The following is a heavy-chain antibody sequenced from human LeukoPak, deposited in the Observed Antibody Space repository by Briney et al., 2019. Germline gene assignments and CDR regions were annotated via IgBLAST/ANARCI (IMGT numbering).Heavy chain of an antibody. D-gene: IGHD3-10*01. J-gene: IGHJ6*02. CDR1: GLTFISYS. CDR3: ARFTMVRGVSLYYYYGMDV. CDR2: ISSISSTI. V-gene: IGHV3-48*02. Sequence: PGGSLRFSFAAPGLTFISYSMTGVRQAPGKGLDWVSYISSISSTIYYADSVKGRFTISRDNAKNSLYLQMNSLRDEDTAVYYCARFTMVRGVSLYYYYGMDVWGQGTTVTVSS.